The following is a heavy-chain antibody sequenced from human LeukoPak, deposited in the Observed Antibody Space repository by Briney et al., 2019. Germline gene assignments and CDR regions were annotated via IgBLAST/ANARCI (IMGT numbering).Heavy chain of an antibody. V-gene: IGHV3-23*01. CDR3: ARAGNPSWPVFDY. Sequence: GGSLRLSCAASGFTFSSYAMSWVRQAPGKGLEWVSAISGSGGSTYYADSVKGRFTISRDNSKNTLYLQMNSLRAEDTAVFYCARAGNPSWPVFDYWGQGTLVTVSS. J-gene: IGHJ4*02. CDR2: ISGSGGST. D-gene: IGHD2-2*01. CDR1: GFTFSSYA.